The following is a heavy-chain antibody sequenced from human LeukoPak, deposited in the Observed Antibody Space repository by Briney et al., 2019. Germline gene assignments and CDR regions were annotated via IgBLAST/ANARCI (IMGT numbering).Heavy chain of an antibody. CDR3: ASITMVRGVNY. D-gene: IGHD3-10*01. CDR2: IYYSGST. CDR1: GGSISSGDYY. Sequence: SETLSLTCTVSGGSISSGDYYWSWIRQPPGKGLEWIGYIYYSGSTYYNPSLKSRVTISVDTSKNQFSLKLSSVTAADTAVYYCASITMVRGVNYWGQGTPVTVSS. V-gene: IGHV4-30-4*08. J-gene: IGHJ4*02.